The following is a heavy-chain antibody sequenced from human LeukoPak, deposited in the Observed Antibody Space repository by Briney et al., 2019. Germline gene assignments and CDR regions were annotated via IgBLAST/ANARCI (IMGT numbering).Heavy chain of an antibody. V-gene: IGHV1-18*01. CDR3: ARGGTPTTTFGGY. CDR1: GYIFTIYG. J-gene: IGHJ4*02. D-gene: IGHD3-16*01. CDR2: ISADNGDT. Sequence: ASVKVSCTASGYIFTIYGINWVRQAPGLGLEWMGWISADNGDTNYAQKFQGRVNMTTDTSTSTVYMELRSLRSDDTALYYCARGGTPTTTFGGYWGQGTMVTVSS.